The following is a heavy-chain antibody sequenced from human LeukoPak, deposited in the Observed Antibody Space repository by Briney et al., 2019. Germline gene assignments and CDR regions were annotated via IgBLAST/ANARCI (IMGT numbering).Heavy chain of an antibody. CDR3: ARPTAFFDF. CDR1: GFTFSSYS. V-gene: IGHV4-4*02. Sequence: GSLRLSCAASGFTFSSYSMNWVRQPPGKGLEWIGEIYHSGSTNYNPSLKSRVTISVDKSKNQFSLKLSSVTAADTAVYYCARPTAFFDFWGQGTLVTVSS. CDR2: IYHSGST. J-gene: IGHJ4*02.